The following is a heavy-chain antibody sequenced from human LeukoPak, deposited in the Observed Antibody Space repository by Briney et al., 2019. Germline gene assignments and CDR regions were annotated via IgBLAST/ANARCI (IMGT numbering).Heavy chain of an antibody. D-gene: IGHD2-2*01. CDR2: IIPIFGTA. CDR1: GGTFSSYA. J-gene: IGHJ4*02. CDR3: ARAPRGGYCSSTSCHLFDY. Sequence: SVKVSCKASGGTFSSYAISWVRQAPGQGLEWMGGIIPIFGTANHAQKFQGRVTITADKSTSTAYMELSSLRSEDTAVYYCARAPRGGYCSSTSCHLFDYWGQGTLVTVSS. V-gene: IGHV1-69*06.